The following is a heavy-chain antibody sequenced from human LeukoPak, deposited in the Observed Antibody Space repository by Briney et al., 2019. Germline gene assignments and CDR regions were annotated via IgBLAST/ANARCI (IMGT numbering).Heavy chain of an antibody. CDR3: ARCPSARDYYYGMDV. J-gene: IGHJ6*02. CDR2: INTNTGNP. Sequence: ASVKVSCKASGYTFTSYAMNSVRQAPGQGLEWMGWINTNTGNPTYARGFTGRFVFSLDTSVSTAYLQISSLKAEDTAVYYCARCPSARDYYYGMDVWGQGTTVTVSS. V-gene: IGHV7-4-1*02. CDR1: GYTFTSYA.